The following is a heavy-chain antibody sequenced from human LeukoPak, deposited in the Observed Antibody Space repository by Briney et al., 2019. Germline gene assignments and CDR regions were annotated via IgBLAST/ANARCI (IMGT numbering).Heavy chain of an antibody. J-gene: IGHJ6*03. V-gene: IGHV1-18*01. D-gene: IGHD1-26*01. CDR2: ISAYNGNT. Sequence: ASVKVSCKASGYTFTSYGISWVRQAPGQGLEWMGWISAYNGNTNYAQKLQGRVTMTTDTSTSTAYMELRSLRSDDTAVYYCARDPSNSGSYGNYYYYYMDVWGKGTTVTVSS. CDR3: ARDPSNSGSYGNYYYYYMDV. CDR1: GYTFTSYG.